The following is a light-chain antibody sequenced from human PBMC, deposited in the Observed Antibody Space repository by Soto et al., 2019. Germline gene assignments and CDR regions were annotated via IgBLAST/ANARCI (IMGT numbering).Light chain of an antibody. Sequence: QSVLTQPPSVSAAPGQSVTISCSGTSSNIGNSYVSWYQQLPGTAPKLLIYDNNNRPSGIPDRFSGSKSGTSATLGITGLQTGDEADYYCGTWDNSLSSGVFGGGPKVTVL. J-gene: IGLJ3*02. V-gene: IGLV1-51*01. CDR3: GTWDNSLSSGV. CDR1: SSNIGNSY. CDR2: DNN.